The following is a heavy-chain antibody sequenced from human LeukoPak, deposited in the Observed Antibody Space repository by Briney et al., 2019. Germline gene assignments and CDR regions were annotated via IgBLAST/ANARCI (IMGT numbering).Heavy chain of an antibody. J-gene: IGHJ4*02. Sequence: GESLKISCKTSGYSFTSYWITWVRQMPGKGLEWMGIIYPDDSDTTYSPSFQGQVTISADKSLNTAYLQWSSLKASDTAMYYCARRDYGGKHFDYWGQGTLVTVSS. CDR3: ARRDYGGKHFDY. D-gene: IGHD4-23*01. CDR1: GYSFTSYW. V-gene: IGHV5-51*01. CDR2: IYPDDSDT.